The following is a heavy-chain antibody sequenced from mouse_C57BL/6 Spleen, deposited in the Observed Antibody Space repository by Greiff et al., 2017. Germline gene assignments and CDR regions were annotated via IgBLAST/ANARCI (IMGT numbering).Heavy chain of an antibody. CDR2: IYPGDGDT. J-gene: IGHJ2*01. D-gene: IGHD1-1*01. V-gene: IGHV1-80*01. CDR3: ARTTTVPYFDY. CDR1: GYAFSSYW. Sequence: VKLVESGAELVKPGASVKISCKASGYAFSSYWMNWVKQRPGKGLEWIGQIYPGDGDTNYNGKFKGKATLTADKSSSTAYMQLSSLTSEDSAVYFCARTTTVPYFDYWGQGTTLTVSS.